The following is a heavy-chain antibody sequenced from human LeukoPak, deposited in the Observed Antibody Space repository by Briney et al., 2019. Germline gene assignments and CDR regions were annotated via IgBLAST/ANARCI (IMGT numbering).Heavy chain of an antibody. J-gene: IGHJ5*02. CDR3: ARDPEYYDSSGYDNWFDP. V-gene: IGHV1-2*02. D-gene: IGHD3-22*01. Sequence: ASVKVYCKASGYTFTGYYMHWVRQAPGQGLEWMGWINPNSGGTNYAQKFQGRVTMTRDTSISTAYMELSRLRSDDTAVYYCARDPEYYDSSGYDNWFDPWGQGTLVTVSS. CDR1: GYTFTGYY. CDR2: INPNSGGT.